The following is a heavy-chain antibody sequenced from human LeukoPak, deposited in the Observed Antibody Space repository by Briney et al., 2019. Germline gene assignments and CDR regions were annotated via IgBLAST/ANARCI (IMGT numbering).Heavy chain of an antibody. V-gene: IGHV4-38-2*02. D-gene: IGHD4-17*01. CDR1: GYSISSGYY. J-gene: IGHJ4*02. Sequence: SETLSLTCTVSGYSISSGYYWGWIRQPPGKGLEWIGSIYHSGSTYYNPSLKSRVTISVDTSKNQFSLKLSSVTAADTAVYYCAREDYGDYGWGQGTLVTVSS. CDR2: IYHSGST. CDR3: AREDYGDYG.